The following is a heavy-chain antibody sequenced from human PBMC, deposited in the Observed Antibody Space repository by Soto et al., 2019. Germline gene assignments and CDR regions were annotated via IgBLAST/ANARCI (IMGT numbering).Heavy chain of an antibody. J-gene: IGHJ3*02. CDR2: ISGSGGST. D-gene: IGHD1-26*01. CDR3: AKGVQWELLRPDAFDI. Sequence: EVQLLESGGGLVQPGGSLRLSCAASGFTFSSYAMSWVRQAPGKGLEWVSAISGSGGSTYYADSVKGRFTISRDNSKNTLYLQMNSLRAEDTAVYYCAKGVQWELLRPDAFDIWGQGTMVTVSS. CDR1: GFTFSSYA. V-gene: IGHV3-23*01.